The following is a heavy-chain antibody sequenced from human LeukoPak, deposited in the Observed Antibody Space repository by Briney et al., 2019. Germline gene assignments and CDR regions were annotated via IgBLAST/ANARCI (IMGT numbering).Heavy chain of an antibody. CDR2: IHHSGST. Sequence: PSETLSLTCAVYGVSFSGYYWSWIRQPPGKGLEWIGQIHHSGSTKYNPSLKSRVTMSVDTAENQVSLKLSSVTAADTAIYYCAISFDYWGQGTLVAVSS. CDR3: AISFDY. CDR1: GVSFSGYY. V-gene: IGHV4-34*01. J-gene: IGHJ4*02.